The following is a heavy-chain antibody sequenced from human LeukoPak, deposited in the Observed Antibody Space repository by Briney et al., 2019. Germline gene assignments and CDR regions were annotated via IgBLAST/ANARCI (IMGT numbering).Heavy chain of an antibody. Sequence: PGRSLRLSCAASGFTFSSYGMHWVRQAPGKGLEWVAVISYDGSNKYYADSVKGRFTISRDNSKNTLYLQMSGLRAEDTAIYYCAKGTGDTAYYFDFWGQGVLVTVSS. CDR2: ISYDGSNK. J-gene: IGHJ4*02. CDR1: GFTFSSYG. V-gene: IGHV3-30*18. D-gene: IGHD7-27*01. CDR3: AKGTGDTAYYFDF.